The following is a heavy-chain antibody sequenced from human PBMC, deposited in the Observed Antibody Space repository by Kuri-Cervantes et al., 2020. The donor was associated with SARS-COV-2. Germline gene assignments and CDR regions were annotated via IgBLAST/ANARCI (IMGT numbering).Heavy chain of an antibody. D-gene: IGHD6-13*01. CDR3: ARDPAAAGMGRITDY. J-gene: IGHJ4*02. CDR1: GFTFSDYY. Sequence: GGSLRLSCAASGFTFSDYYMSWIRQAPGKGLEWVSYISSSSSYIDYADSVKGRFTISRDNAKNSLYRQINSLRAEDTAVYYCARDPAAAGMGRITDYWGQGTLVTVSS. CDR2: ISSSSSYI. V-gene: IGHV3-11*06.